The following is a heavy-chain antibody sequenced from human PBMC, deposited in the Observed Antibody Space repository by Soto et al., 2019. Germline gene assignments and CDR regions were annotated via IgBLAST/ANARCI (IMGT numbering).Heavy chain of an antibody. CDR1: GGSISSYY. CDR3: ARGMTTVTTIDY. J-gene: IGHJ4*02. Sequence: PSETLSLTCTVSGGSISSYYWSWIRQPPGKGLEWIGYTYYSGNTNCNPSLKSRVTISIDTSKNQLSLNLSSVTAADTAVYYCARGMTTVTTIDYWGQGTLVTASS. CDR2: TYYSGNT. V-gene: IGHV4-59*01. D-gene: IGHD4-4*01.